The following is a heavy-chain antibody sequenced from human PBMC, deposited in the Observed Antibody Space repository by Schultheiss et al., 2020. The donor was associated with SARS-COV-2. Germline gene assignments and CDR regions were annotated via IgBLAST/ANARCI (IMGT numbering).Heavy chain of an antibody. V-gene: IGHV1-2*06. CDR3: ATDSSGWPRDAFDI. CDR1: GYTFTGYY. Sequence: ASVKVSCKASGYTFTGYYMHWVRQAPGQGLEWMGRINPNSGGTNYAQKFQGRVTMTRDTSISTAYMELSRLRSEDTAVYYCATDSSGWPRDAFDIWGQGTMVTVSS. D-gene: IGHD6-19*01. CDR2: INPNSGGT. J-gene: IGHJ3*02.